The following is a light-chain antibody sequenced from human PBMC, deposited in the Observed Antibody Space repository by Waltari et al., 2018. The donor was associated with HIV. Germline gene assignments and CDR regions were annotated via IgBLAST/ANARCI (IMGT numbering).Light chain of an antibody. CDR1: QSVRNNF. CDR3: QQYDSPPRT. J-gene: IGKJ1*01. V-gene: IGKV3-20*01. CDR2: AAS. Sequence: QSPGTLSLSPGEGATLSCRASQSVRNNFLAWFQQKPGQAPRLLIYAASSRATGIPDRFSGSGSGTDFTLTISRLEAEDFAVYYCQQYDSPPRTFGQGTKVEIK.